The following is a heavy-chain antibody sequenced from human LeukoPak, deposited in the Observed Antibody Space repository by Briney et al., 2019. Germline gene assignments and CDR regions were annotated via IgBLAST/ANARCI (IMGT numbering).Heavy chain of an antibody. CDR2: ISGSGGST. Sequence: GGSLRLSCAASGFTFSNYALIWVRQGPVKGLEWVSAISGSGGSTYYADSVKGRFTISRDNSKNTLYLQMNSLRAEDTAVYYCAKRRRYFDWLLSNDAFDIWGQGTMVTVSS. V-gene: IGHV3-23*01. D-gene: IGHD3-9*01. J-gene: IGHJ3*02. CDR1: GFTFSNYA. CDR3: AKRRRYFDWLLSNDAFDI.